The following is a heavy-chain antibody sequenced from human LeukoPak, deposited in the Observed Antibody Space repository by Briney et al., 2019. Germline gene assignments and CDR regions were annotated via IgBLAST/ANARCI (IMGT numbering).Heavy chain of an antibody. D-gene: IGHD2-8*01. Sequence: GGSLRLSCAASGFTFSDYYMSWIRQAPGKGLEWVSAISGSGGSTYYADSVKGRFTISRDNSKNTLYLQMNSLRAEDTAVYYCAKDQWGLLDYWGQGTLVTVSS. V-gene: IGHV3-23*01. CDR1: GFTFSDYY. J-gene: IGHJ4*02. CDR2: ISGSGGST. CDR3: AKDQWGLLDY.